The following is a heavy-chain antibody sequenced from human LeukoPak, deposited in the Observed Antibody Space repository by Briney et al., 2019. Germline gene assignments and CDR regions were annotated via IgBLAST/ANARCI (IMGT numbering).Heavy chain of an antibody. V-gene: IGHV3-23*01. Sequence: GGSLRLSCAASGFTFSIFAMTWVRQAPGKGLEWVSGIGGGGGSTYYADSVKGRFTISRDNSEKTVFLQMNSLRAEDTAVYYCARVDTSTWFSSPFDYWGRGTLVTVSS. CDR2: IGGGGGST. D-gene: IGHD6-13*01. CDR1: GFTFSIFA. CDR3: ARVDTSTWFSSPFDY. J-gene: IGHJ4*02.